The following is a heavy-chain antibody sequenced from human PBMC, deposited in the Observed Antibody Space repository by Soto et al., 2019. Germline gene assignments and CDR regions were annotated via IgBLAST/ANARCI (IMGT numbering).Heavy chain of an antibody. Sequence: SETLSLTCAVSGGSISSGGSSWSWIRQPPGKGLEWIGYIYHSGSTYYNPSLKSRVTISVDRSKNQFSLKLSSVTAADTAVYYCARDRSSIAAAGSFDYWGQGTLVTVSS. CDR1: GGSISSGGSS. CDR3: ARDRSSIAAAGSFDY. D-gene: IGHD6-13*01. CDR2: IYHSGST. J-gene: IGHJ4*02. V-gene: IGHV4-30-2*01.